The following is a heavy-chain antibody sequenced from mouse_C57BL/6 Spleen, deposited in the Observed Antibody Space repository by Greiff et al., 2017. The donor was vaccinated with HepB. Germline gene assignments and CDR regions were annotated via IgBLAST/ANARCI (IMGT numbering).Heavy chain of an antibody. V-gene: IGHV5-6*01. J-gene: IGHJ4*01. CDR2: ISSGGSYT. D-gene: IGHD2-5*01. CDR3: ERHDSNYYCYYAMDY. CDR1: GFTFSSYG. Sequence: EVKLVESGGDLVKPGGSLKLSCAASGFTFSSYGMSWVRQTPDKRLEWVATISSGGSYTYYPDSVKGRFTISRDNAKNTLYLQMRSLKSEDTAMYYCERHDSNYYCYYAMDYWGQGTSVTVSS.